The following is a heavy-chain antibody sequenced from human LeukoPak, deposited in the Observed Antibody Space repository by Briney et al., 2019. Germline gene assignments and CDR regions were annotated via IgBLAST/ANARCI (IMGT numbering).Heavy chain of an antibody. J-gene: IGHJ4*02. D-gene: IGHD3-22*01. Sequence: SETLSLTCAVSGDSIRRSNWWSWVRQPPGKGLEWIGEIYHSGTTNYNPSLKSRVTISLDKSKNQFSLKLSSVTAAGTAVYYCARQGGYNQDYWGQGILVTVSS. CDR3: ARQGGYNQDY. CDR2: IYHSGTT. CDR1: GDSIRRSNW. V-gene: IGHV4-4*02.